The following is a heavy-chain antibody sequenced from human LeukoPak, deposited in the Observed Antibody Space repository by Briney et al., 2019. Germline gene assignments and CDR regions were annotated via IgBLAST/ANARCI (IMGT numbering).Heavy chain of an antibody. CDR2: IYYSGST. CDR3: ARHSIVGQWLVPFDY. D-gene: IGHD6-19*01. J-gene: IGHJ4*02. Sequence: SETLSLTCTLSSGSISSYFWSWIRQPPGKGLEWIGYIYYSGSTNYNPSLKSRVTISVDTSKNQFSLKLSSVTAADTAVYYCARHSIVGQWLVPFDYWGQGTLVTVSS. CDR1: SGSISSYF. V-gene: IGHV4-59*08.